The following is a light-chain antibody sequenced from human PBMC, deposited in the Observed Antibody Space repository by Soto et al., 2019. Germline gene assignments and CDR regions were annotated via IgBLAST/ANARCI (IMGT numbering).Light chain of an antibody. CDR3: QTWGTGIRV. CDR1: SGHSSYA. Sequence: QAVVTQSPSASASLGASVTVTCTLSSGHSSYAIAWHQQQPEKGPRYLMKVNSDGSHIKGDVIPDRFSGSSSGAERYLTISSLQSDDEGDYYCQTWGTGIRVFGGGTKLTVL. V-gene: IGLV4-69*01. CDR2: VNSDGSH. J-gene: IGLJ3*02.